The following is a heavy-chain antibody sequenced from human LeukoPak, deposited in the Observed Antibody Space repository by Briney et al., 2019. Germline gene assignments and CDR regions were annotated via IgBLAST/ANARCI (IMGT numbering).Heavy chain of an antibody. Sequence: KPSETLSLTCAVYGGSFSGYYWSWIRQPPGKGLEWIGEINHSGSTNCNPSLKSRVTISVDTSKNQFSLKLSSVTAADTAVYYCARGLSTVTYQLDYWGQGTLVTVSS. CDR3: ARGLSTVTYQLDY. D-gene: IGHD4-17*01. CDR1: GGSFSGYY. V-gene: IGHV4-34*01. CDR2: INHSGST. J-gene: IGHJ4*02.